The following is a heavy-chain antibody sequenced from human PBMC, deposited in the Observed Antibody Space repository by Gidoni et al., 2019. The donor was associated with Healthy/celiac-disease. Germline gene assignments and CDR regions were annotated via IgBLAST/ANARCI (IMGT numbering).Heavy chain of an antibody. V-gene: IGHV4-34*01. D-gene: IGHD5-18*01. J-gene: IGHJ4*02. CDR2: INHSGST. CDR3: ASLGYSYGSY. CDR1: GGSFSGYY. Sequence: QVQLQQWGAGLLKPSETLSLTGAVYGGSFSGYYWSWIRQPPGKGLEWIGEINHSGSTNYNPSLKSRVTISVDTSKNQFSLKLSSVTAADTAVYYCASLGYSYGSYWGQGTLVTVSS.